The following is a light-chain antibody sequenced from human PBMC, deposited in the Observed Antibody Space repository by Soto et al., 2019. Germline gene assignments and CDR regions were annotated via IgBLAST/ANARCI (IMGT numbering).Light chain of an antibody. Sequence: QSALTQPASVSGSPGQSITISCAGTSNDVGGYNYVSWYQQHPGKAPKLLIYEVSHRPSGVSHRFSGSKSGNTASLTISGLQAEDEAYYYCWSYAGNTIFVFGGGTQLTVL. V-gene: IGLV2-14*01. CDR1: SNDVGGYNY. CDR2: EVS. J-gene: IGLJ2*01. CDR3: WSYAGNTIFV.